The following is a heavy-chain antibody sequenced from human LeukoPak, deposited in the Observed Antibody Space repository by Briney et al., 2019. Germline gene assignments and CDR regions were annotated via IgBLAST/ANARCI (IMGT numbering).Heavy chain of an antibody. CDR2: INQDGSEK. J-gene: IGHJ4*02. V-gene: IGHV3-7*01. Sequence: GGSLRLSCAVSGFTFSSYWMSWVRQAPGKGLEWVANINQDGSEKYYVDSVKGRFIISRDNAKNSLYLQMNSLRAEDTAVYYCARDPIRITFGGVGPGDYWGQGTLVTVSS. CDR3: ARDPIRITFGGVGPGDY. D-gene: IGHD3-16*01. CDR1: GFTFSSYW.